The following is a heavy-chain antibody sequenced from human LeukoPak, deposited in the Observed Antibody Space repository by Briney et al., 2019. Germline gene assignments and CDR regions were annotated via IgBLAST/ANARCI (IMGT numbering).Heavy chain of an antibody. CDR1: GYTFTSYD. Sequence: WASVKVSCKASGYTFTSYDINWVRQATGQGLEWMGWMNPNSGNTGYAQKFQGRVTMTRNTSISTAYMELSSLRSEDTAVYYCARDRENGGSYSGVFDYWGQGTLVTVSS. CDR2: MNPNSGNT. CDR3: ARDRENGGSYSGVFDY. J-gene: IGHJ4*02. D-gene: IGHD1-26*01. V-gene: IGHV1-8*01.